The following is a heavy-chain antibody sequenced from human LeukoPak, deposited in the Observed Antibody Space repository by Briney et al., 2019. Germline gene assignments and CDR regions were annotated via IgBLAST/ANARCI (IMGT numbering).Heavy chain of an antibody. D-gene: IGHD3-10*01. CDR3: ARAWFGESGAFDI. CDR2: IYYSGST. CDR1: GGSISSYY. V-gene: IGHV4-59*12. J-gene: IGHJ3*02. Sequence: KTSETLSLTCTVSGGSISSYYWSWIRQPPGKGLEWIGYIYYSGSTNYNPSLKSRVTISVDTSKNQFSLKLSSVTAADTAVYYCARAWFGESGAFDIWGQGTMVTVSS.